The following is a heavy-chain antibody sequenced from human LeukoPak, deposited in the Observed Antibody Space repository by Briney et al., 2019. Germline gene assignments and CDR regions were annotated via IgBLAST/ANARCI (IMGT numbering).Heavy chain of an antibody. D-gene: IGHD2-2*01. J-gene: IGHJ5*02. CDR2: ISWNSGSI. Sequence: SGGSLRLSWAASGFTFDDYAMHWVRQAPGKGLEWVSGISWNSGSIGYADSVKGRFTISRDNAKNSLYLQMNSLRAEDTALYYCAKGRDKYQLLSKNWFDPWGQGTLVTVSS. CDR3: AKGRDKYQLLSKNWFDP. V-gene: IGHV3-9*01. CDR1: GFTFDDYA.